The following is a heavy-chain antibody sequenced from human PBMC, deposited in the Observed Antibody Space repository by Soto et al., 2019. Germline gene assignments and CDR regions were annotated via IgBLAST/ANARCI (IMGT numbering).Heavy chain of an antibody. CDR2: ITDSGGST. D-gene: IGHD6-19*01. Sequence: GGSLRLSCEASGFNFSSYAMSWVRQARGKGLEWVSTITDSGGSTYYADSVKGRFTISRDNSKNTLYLQMNSLRAVDTAVYYCAKRPLMVARTWVYYFDYWGQGT. J-gene: IGHJ4*02. CDR1: GFNFSSYA. CDR3: AKRPLMVARTWVYYFDY. V-gene: IGHV3-23*01.